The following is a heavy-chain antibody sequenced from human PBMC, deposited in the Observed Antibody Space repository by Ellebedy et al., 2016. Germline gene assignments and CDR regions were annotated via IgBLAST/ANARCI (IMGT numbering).Heavy chain of an antibody. CDR1: GFTFSAHY. Sequence: GESLKISXAASGFTFSAHYMHWVRQAPGKGLEWVSAISGSGGSTYYADSVKGRFTISRDNSKNTLYLQMNSLRAEDTAVYYCAKDGALVSNDYYYYYMDVWGKGTTVTVSS. J-gene: IGHJ6*03. V-gene: IGHV3-23*01. D-gene: IGHD4-11*01. CDR3: AKDGALVSNDYYYYYMDV. CDR2: ISGSGGST.